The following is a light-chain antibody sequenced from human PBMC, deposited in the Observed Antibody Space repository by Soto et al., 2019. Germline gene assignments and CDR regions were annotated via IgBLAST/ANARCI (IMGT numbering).Light chain of an antibody. CDR1: QSVSSN. Sequence: EIVMTQSPVTLSVSPGERSTLSCRASQSVSSNLAWYQQKVGQAPRLLIYGASTRATGIPARVSGSGSGTDFTLTISRLEPEDFAVYYCQQYGSSPPTFGQGTRLEIK. CDR3: QQYGSSPPT. CDR2: GAS. V-gene: IGKV3-20*01. J-gene: IGKJ5*01.